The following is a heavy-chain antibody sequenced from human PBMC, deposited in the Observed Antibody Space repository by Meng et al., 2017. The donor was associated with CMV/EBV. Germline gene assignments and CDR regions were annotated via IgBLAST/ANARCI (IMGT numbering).Heavy chain of an antibody. J-gene: IGHJ1*01. CDR2: MNPNSGNT. CDR3: ARTAYCGGDCSFAEYFQH. D-gene: IGHD2-21*01. CDR1: GYTFTSYD. V-gene: IGHV1-8*01. Sequence: ASVKVSCKASGYTFTSYDIHWVRQATGQGLEWMGWMNPNSGNTGYAQKFQGRVTMTRNTSISTAYMELSSLRSEDTAVYYCARTAYCGGDCSFAEYFQHWGQGTLVTVSS.